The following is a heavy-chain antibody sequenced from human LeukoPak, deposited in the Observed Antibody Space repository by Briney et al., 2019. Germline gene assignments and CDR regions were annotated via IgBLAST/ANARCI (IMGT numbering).Heavy chain of an antibody. Sequence: SETLSLTCAVYGGSCSGYYWSWIRQPPGKGLEWIGEINHSGSTNYNPSLKSRVTISVDTSKNQFSLKLSSVTAADTAVYYCARDEAAGINWFDPWGQGTLVTVSS. V-gene: IGHV4-34*01. J-gene: IGHJ5*02. CDR3: ARDEAAGINWFDP. CDR2: INHSGST. D-gene: IGHD6-13*01. CDR1: GGSCSGYY.